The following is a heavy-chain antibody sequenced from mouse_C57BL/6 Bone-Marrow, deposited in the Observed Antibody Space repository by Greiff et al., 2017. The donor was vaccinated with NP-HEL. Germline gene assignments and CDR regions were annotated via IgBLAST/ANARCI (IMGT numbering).Heavy chain of an antibody. D-gene: IGHD1-3*01. CDR2: ISDGGSYT. CDR3: ARDKEAY. V-gene: IGHV5-4*01. Sequence: EVKLEESGGGLVKPGGSLKLSCAASGFTFSSYAMSWVRQTPEKRLEWVATISDGGSYTYYPDNVKGRFTISRDNAKNNLYLQMSHLKSEDTAMYYCARDKEAYWGQGTLVTVSA. CDR1: GFTFSSYA. J-gene: IGHJ3*01.